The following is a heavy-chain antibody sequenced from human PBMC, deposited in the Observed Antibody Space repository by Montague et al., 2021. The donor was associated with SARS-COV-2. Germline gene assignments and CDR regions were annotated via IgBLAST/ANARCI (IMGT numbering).Heavy chain of an antibody. Sequence: PALVKPTQTLTLTCTFSGFSLSNTRMSVGWIRQPPGKALKWLALINWDDDEYYNPSLRTRLIISKDTSKNQVVLVMTNMDPMDTGTYYCARIQRWGEYYFDFWGQGALVVVSS. CDR2: INWDDDE. V-gene: IGHV2-70*01. CDR3: ARIQRWGEYYFDF. CDR1: GFSLSNTRMS. D-gene: IGHD3-10*01. J-gene: IGHJ4*02.